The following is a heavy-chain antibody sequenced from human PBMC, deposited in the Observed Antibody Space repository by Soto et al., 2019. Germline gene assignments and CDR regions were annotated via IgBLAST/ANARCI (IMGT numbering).Heavy chain of an antibody. CDR3: AREKNTGDSYSYSEPGGFFQY. D-gene: IGHD2-21*01. Sequence: QVLLVQSGAEVKKPGTSVKLSCKASGYIFTAYSMHWVRQAPGQGPQWMGVINPGAGYTKYAQKFQDRVTMTRDTSTNTVYLALSSLRSDDTAVYYCAREKNTGDSYSYSEPGGFFQYWGQGTLITVSS. CDR1: GYIFTAYS. CDR2: INPGAGYT. V-gene: IGHV1-46*01. J-gene: IGHJ1*01.